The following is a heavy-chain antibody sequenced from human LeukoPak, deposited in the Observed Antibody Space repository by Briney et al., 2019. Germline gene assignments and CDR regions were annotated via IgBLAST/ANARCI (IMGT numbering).Heavy chain of an antibody. Sequence: SETLSLTCTVSGGSISSGSYYWSWIRQPAGKGLEWIGRIYTGGSTNYNPSLKSRVTLSVDTSKNQFSLKLSSVTAADTAVYYCARDRGSGYYDNAFDIWGQGTMVTVSS. J-gene: IGHJ3*02. CDR2: IYTGGST. D-gene: IGHD3-3*01. CDR3: ARDRGSGYYDNAFDI. CDR1: GGSISSGSYY. V-gene: IGHV4-61*02.